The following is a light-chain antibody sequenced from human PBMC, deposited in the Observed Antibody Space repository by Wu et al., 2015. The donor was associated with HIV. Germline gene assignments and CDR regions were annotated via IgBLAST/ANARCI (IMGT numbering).Light chain of an antibody. J-gene: IGKJ1*01. Sequence: EIVLTQSPGTLSLSLGERATLSCKASQSVSSNYLTWYQQKSGQAPRLLIYGTSKRGTGIPDRFSGGGSGTDFTLTISRLETEDFAVYYCQHYANALWTFGQGTKVEIK. CDR3: QHYANALWT. CDR1: QSVSSNY. V-gene: IGKV3-20*01. CDR2: GTS.